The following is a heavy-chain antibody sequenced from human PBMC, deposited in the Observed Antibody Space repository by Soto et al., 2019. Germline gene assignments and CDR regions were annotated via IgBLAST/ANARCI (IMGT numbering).Heavy chain of an antibody. D-gene: IGHD3-16*01. CDR2: IWYDGSNK. V-gene: IGHV3-33*01. J-gene: IGHJ4*02. CDR1: GFTFSSYG. CDR3: ARDSAYIPYDY. Sequence: GSLRLSCAASGFTFSSYGMHWVRQAPGKGLEWVAVIWYDGSNKYYADSVKGRFTISRDNSKNTLYLQMNSLRAEDTAVYYCARDSAYIPYDYWGQGTLVTVSS.